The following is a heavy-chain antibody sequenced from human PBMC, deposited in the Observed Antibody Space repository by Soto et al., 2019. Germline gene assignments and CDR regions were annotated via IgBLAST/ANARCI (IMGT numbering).Heavy chain of an antibody. V-gene: IGHV1-3*04. CDR1: GYAFSSYA. J-gene: IGHJ1*01. Sequence: GASVKVSCKASGYAFSSYAMHWVRQAPGQRLEWMGWINIGSGNTEYSQNFQDRITITRDTSASTVYMELSGLRSEDTAVYYCTSGTSGSSGPLYWGQGTLVTVSS. D-gene: IGHD3-22*01. CDR2: INIGSGNT. CDR3: TSGTSGSSGPLY.